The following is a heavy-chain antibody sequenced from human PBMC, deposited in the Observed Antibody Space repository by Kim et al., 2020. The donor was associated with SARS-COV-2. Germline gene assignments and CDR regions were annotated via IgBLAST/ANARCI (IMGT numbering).Heavy chain of an antibody. Sequence: VGSLRLSCAVSGFTFSRYAMHWVRQAPGKGLEWVAVISYDGSNKYYADSGKGRFTTSRDTSKNTLYLHMYSLRAEDTAEYYCASEGVCYDSSRPFDYCG. D-gene: IGHD3-22*01. CDR3: ASEGVCYDSSRPFDY. J-gene: IGHJ4*01. V-gene: IGHV3-30*04. CDR1: GFTFSRYA. CDR2: ISYDGSNK.